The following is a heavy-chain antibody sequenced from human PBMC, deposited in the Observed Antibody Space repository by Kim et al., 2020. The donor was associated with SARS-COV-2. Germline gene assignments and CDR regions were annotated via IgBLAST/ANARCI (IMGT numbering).Heavy chain of an antibody. Sequence: GGSLRLSCAASGFTFSSYAMSWVRQAPGKGLEWVSAISGSGGSTYYADSVKGRFTISRDNSKNTRYLQMNSLRAEDTAVYYCAKDNGLGYCSGGSCVRVGYYYYGMDAWGQGTTVTVSS. CDR3: AKDNGLGYCSGGSCVRVGYYYYGMDA. CDR1: GFTFSSYA. J-gene: IGHJ6*02. D-gene: IGHD2-15*01. V-gene: IGHV3-23*01. CDR2: ISGSGGST.